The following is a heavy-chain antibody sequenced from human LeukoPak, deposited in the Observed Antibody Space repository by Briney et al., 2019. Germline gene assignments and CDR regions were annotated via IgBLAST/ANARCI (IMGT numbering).Heavy chain of an antibody. D-gene: IGHD4-17*01. J-gene: IGHJ4*02. Sequence: ASVKVSCKASGYTFTGYYMHWVRQAPGQGLEWMGWINPNSGGTNYAQKFQGRVTMTRGTSISTAYMELSRLRSDDTAVYYCARVTGEDYGDYYWGQGTLATVSS. CDR1: GYTFTGYY. CDR3: ARVTGEDYGDYY. V-gene: IGHV1-2*02. CDR2: INPNSGGT.